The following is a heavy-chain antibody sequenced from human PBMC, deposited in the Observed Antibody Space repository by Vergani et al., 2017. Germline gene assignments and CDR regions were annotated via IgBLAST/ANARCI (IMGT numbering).Heavy chain of an antibody. J-gene: IGHJ4*02. D-gene: IGHD5-18*01. Sequence: QVQLQESGPGLVKPSQTLYLTCTVSGGAISSNGDYWSWTRQRPGKGLEWIGYTYYSGATDYTRSLKSRRAMSIDPSKNVFSLKVNSVTAADTAVYYCARGRYNYGFTGFDSLVQGSQGTVSS. CDR2: TYYSGAT. CDR1: GGAISSNGDY. CDR3: ARGRYNYGFTGFDS. V-gene: IGHV4-31*03.